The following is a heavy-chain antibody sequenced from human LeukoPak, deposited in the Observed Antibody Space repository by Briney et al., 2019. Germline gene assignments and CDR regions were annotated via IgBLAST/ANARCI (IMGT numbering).Heavy chain of an antibody. V-gene: IGHV4-61*02. CDR2: IYTSGST. D-gene: IGHD6-13*01. J-gene: IGHJ4*02. CDR3: ARHRQGGIYTSSWYGFDY. CDR1: GVSISSGTYY. Sequence: SQTLSLTCTVSGVSISSGTYYWSWIRQPAGKGLEWIGRIYTSGSTNYNPSLKSRVTISVDTSKNQFSLKLSSVTAADTAVYYCARHRQGGIYTSSWYGFDYWGQGTLVTVSS.